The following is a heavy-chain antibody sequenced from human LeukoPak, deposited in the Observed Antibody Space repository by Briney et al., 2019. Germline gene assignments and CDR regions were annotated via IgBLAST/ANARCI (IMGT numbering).Heavy chain of an antibody. CDR2: IIPIFGTA. V-gene: IGHV1-69*05. CDR1: GGTFSSYA. CDR3: ARSLTALAAAGKDYYYYYYMDV. Sequence: GSSVKVSCKASGGTFSSYAISWVRQAPGQGLEWMGGIIPIFGTANYAQKFQGRVTITTDESTSTAYMELSSLRSEDTAVYYCARSLTALAAAGKDYYYYYYMDVLGKGTTVTVSS. D-gene: IGHD6-13*01. J-gene: IGHJ6*03.